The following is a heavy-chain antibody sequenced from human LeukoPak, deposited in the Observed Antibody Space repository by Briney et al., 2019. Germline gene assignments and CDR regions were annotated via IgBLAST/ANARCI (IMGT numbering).Heavy chain of an antibody. Sequence: PSETLSLTCAVYGGSFSGYYWSWIRQPPGKGLEWIGEINHSGSTNYNPSLKRRVTISVDTSKNQFSLKLSSVTAADTAVYYCAAYYYDSSGYFDYWGQGTLVTVSS. J-gene: IGHJ4*02. CDR3: AAYYYDSSGYFDY. CDR1: GGSFSGYY. CDR2: INHSGST. D-gene: IGHD3-22*01. V-gene: IGHV4-34*01.